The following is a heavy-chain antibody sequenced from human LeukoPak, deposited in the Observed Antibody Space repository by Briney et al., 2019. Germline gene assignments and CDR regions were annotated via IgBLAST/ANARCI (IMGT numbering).Heavy chain of an antibody. Sequence: SVKVSCKASGGTFSSYAISWVRQAPGQGLEWMGRIIPILGVANYAQKFQGRVTITADKSTSTAYMELSSLRSEDTAVYYCARDSSGCLNYWGQGTLVTVSS. J-gene: IGHJ4*02. V-gene: IGHV1-69*04. CDR3: ARDSSGCLNY. CDR2: IIPILGVA. CDR1: GGTFSSYA. D-gene: IGHD6-19*01.